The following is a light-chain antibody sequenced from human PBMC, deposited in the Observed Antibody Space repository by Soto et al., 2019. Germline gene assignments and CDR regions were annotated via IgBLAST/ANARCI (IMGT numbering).Light chain of an antibody. CDR3: YSYAGSYTFL. J-gene: IGLJ2*01. Sequence: QSALTQPRSVSGSPGRSVTISCTGTNSDIGGYNYVSWYQQHPGEAPKLMIYDVTKRPSGVPDRFSGSKSGNTASLTISGLQAEDEADYYCYSYAGSYTFLFGGGTKVTVL. CDR2: DVT. CDR1: NSDIGGYNY. V-gene: IGLV2-11*01.